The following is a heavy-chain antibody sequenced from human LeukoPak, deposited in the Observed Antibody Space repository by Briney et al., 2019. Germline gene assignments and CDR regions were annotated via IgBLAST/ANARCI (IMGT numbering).Heavy chain of an antibody. Sequence: PSETLSLTCTVSGGSISSSSYYWGWIRQPPGKGLEWIGSIYYSGSTYHNPSLKSRVTISVDTSKNQFSLKLSSVTAADTAVYYCARQGVYYYDSSGYPDYWGQGTLVTVSS. CDR3: ARQGVYYYDSSGYPDY. CDR1: GGSISSSSYY. V-gene: IGHV4-39*01. CDR2: IYYSGST. D-gene: IGHD3-22*01. J-gene: IGHJ4*02.